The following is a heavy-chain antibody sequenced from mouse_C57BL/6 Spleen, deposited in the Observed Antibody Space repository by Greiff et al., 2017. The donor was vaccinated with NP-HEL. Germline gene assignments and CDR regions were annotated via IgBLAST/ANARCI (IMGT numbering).Heavy chain of an antibody. CDR3: ARYYCYPYYAVDY. Sequence: EVQLQQSGPELVKPGASVKISCKASGYTFTDYYMNWVKQSHGKSLEWIGDINPNNGGTSYNQKFKGKATLTVDKSSSTAYMELRSLTSEDSAVYYCARYYCYPYYAVDYWGQGTSVTVSS. CDR2: INPNNGGT. D-gene: IGHD2-12*01. J-gene: IGHJ4*01. CDR1: GYTFTDYY. V-gene: IGHV1-26*01.